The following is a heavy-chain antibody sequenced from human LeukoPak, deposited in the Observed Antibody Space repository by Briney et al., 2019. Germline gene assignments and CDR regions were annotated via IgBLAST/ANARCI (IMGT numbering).Heavy chain of an antibody. V-gene: IGHV4-34*01. CDR2: INHRGST. J-gene: IGHJ4*02. CDR3: ARIGYSGYESY. CDR1: GGSFSGHY. D-gene: IGHD5-12*01. Sequence: SETLSLTCAVYGGSFSGHYWSWIRQPPGKGLEWIGEINHRGSTNYNPSLKSRVTISVDTSKNQFSLNLGSVTAADTAVYYCARIGYSGYESYWGQGTLVTVSS.